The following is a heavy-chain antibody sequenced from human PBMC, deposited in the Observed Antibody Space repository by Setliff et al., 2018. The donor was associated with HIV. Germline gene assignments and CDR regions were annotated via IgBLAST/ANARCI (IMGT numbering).Heavy chain of an antibody. V-gene: IGHV4-59*01. D-gene: IGHD2-15*01. Sequence: PSETLSLTCTVSGGSISSYFWSWIRQSPGKGLEWIAFIFYTGSTDSNPSLKSRVTMSVDTSKNQFSLKLRSVTAADTAVYYCARGEILQWSDYWGQGTLVTVSS. J-gene: IGHJ4*02. CDR3: ARGEILQWSDY. CDR1: GGSISSYF. CDR2: IFYTGST.